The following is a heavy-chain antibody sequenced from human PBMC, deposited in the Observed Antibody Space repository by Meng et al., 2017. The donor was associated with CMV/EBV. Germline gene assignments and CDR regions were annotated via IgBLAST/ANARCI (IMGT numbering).Heavy chain of an antibody. J-gene: IGHJ6*02. CDR2: IRYDGSNK. CDR3: AKDDPLRFLEWLTDYYYYGMDV. Sequence: YGMHWVRQAQGKGLEWVAFIRYDGSNKYYADSVKGRFTISRDNSKNTLYLQMNSLRAEDTAVYYCAKDDPLRFLEWLTDYYYYGMDVWGQGTTVTVSS. D-gene: IGHD3-3*01. CDR1: YG. V-gene: IGHV3-30*02.